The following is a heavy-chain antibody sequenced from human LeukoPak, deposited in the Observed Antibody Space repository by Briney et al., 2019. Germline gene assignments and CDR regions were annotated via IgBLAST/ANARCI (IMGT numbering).Heavy chain of an antibody. V-gene: IGHV4-39*07. J-gene: IGHJ5*02. D-gene: IGHD3-3*01. CDR1: GGSISSSSYY. CDR2: IYYSGST. CDR3: ARELRFLEWLSWFDP. Sequence: SETLSLTCTVSGGSISSSSYYWGWIRQPPGKGLEWIGSIYYSGSTYYNPSLKSRVTIPVDTSKNQFSLKLSSVTAADTAVYYCARELRFLEWLSWFDPWGQGTLVTVSS.